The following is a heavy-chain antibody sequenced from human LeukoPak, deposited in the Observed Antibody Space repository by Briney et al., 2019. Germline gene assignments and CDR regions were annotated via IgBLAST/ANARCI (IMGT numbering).Heavy chain of an antibody. CDR2: INTDGSST. V-gene: IGHV3-74*01. CDR1: GFSFSSYW. CDR3: ARGTYGLRRDNWFDP. J-gene: IGHJ5*02. D-gene: IGHD5-24*01. Sequence: PGGSLRLSCAASGFSFSSYWMHWVRQAPGKGLVWVSRINTDGSSTSYADSVKGRFTISRDNAKNTLYLQMNSLRAEDTAVYYCARGTYGLRRDNWFDPWGQGTLVAVSS.